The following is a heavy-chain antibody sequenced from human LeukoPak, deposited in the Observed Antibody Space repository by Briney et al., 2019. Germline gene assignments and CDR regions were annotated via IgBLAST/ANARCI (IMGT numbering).Heavy chain of an antibody. CDR2: MNPNSGNT. J-gene: IGHJ5*02. D-gene: IGHD3-10*01. V-gene: IGHV1-8*03. CDR1: GYTFTSYD. CDR3: ARGVRVVRGVIITNWFDP. Sequence: AASVKVSYKASGYTFTSYDINWVRQATGQGLEWMGWMNPNSGNTGYAQKFQGRVTITRNTSISTAYMELSSLRSEDTAVYYCARGVRVVRGVIITNWFDPWGQGTLVTVSS.